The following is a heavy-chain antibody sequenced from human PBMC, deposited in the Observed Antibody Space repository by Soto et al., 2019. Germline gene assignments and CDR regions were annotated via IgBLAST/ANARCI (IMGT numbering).Heavy chain of an antibody. CDR1: GYTFTSNG. J-gene: IGHJ5*02. CDR2: ISANKGNT. V-gene: IGHV1-18*01. D-gene: IGHD3-10*01. CDR3: ARSYYGSSWFDP. Sequence: ASVKVSCKASGYTFTSNGISWVRQAPGQGLEWIGWISANKGNTNYAQKFQGRVTITRDTSAGTAYMELSSLRSEDTAVYYCARSYYGSSWFDPWGQGTLVTVSS.